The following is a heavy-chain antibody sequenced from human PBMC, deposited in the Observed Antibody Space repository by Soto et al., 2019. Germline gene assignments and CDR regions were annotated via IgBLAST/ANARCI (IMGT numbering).Heavy chain of an antibody. J-gene: IGHJ4*02. CDR1: GFTFSNAW. CDR2: IKSKTDGEST. D-gene: IGHD2-15*01. CDR3: NTGLGSTNNY. V-gene: IGHV3-15*01. Sequence: EVQLVESGGGLVEPGGSLRLSCAASGFTFSNAWMSWVCQSPGKGLEWVGRIKSKTDGESTDYAAPVKGRITISRDDSNNTLYLQMNSLQTEDTGVYYCNTGLGSTNNYRGQGTLVTVSS.